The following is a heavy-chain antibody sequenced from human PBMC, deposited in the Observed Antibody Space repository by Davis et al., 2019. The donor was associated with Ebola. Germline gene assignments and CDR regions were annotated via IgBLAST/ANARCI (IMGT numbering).Heavy chain of an antibody. D-gene: IGHD3-10*01. Sequence: GASLKISCAASGFTFSGSAMHWVRQASGKGLEWVGRIRTKANSYAKAYAASVKVRFTISRDDTKNTAYLQMNSLKTEDTAVYYCTAGGYGSGSRGDYWGQGTLVTVSS. J-gene: IGHJ4*02. V-gene: IGHV3-73*01. CDR3: TAGGYGSGSRGDY. CDR1: GFTFSGSA. CDR2: IRTKANSYAK.